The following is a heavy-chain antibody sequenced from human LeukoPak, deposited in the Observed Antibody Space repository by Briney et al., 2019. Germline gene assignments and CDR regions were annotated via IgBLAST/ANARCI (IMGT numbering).Heavy chain of an antibody. CDR1: GGSISSGGYY. CDR2: IYYSGST. CDR3: ARDLSSGYYFDY. J-gene: IGHJ4*02. D-gene: IGHD6-6*01. Sequence: PSETLSLTCTVSGGSISSGGYYWSWIRQHPGKGLEWIGYIYYSGSTYYNPSLKSRVTISVDTSKNQFSLKLSSVTAADTAVYYCARDLSSGYYFDYWGQGTLVTVSP. V-gene: IGHV4-31*03.